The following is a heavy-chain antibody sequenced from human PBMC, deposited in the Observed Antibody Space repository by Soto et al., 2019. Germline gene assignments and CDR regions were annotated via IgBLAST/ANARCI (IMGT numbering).Heavy chain of an antibody. CDR1: GFIFSSYW. D-gene: IGHD6-19*01. Sequence: EVQLVESGGGLVQPGGSLRLSCLASGFIFSSYWMTWVRHAPGKGLEWVANVKQDGSEQHYVDSVKGRFTISRDNVKNSLFLQMNSLRAEDTAVYYCVGGSGWVMDYWGQGTLVTVSS. J-gene: IGHJ4*02. CDR2: VKQDGSEQ. V-gene: IGHV3-7*03. CDR3: VGGSGWVMDY.